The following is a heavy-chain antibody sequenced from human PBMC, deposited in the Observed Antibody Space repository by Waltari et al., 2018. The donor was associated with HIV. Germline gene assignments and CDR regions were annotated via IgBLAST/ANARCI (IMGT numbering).Heavy chain of an antibody. V-gene: IGHV4-4*02. J-gene: IGHJ6*02. CDR1: W. CDR3: ARGGWGSSKVKGSYYYYGMDV. D-gene: IGHD6-13*01. Sequence: WWSWVRQPPGKGLEWIGEIYHSGSTNYNPSLKSRVTISVDKSKNQFSLKLSSVTAADTAVYYCARGGWGSSKVKGSYYYYGMDVWGQGTTVTVSS. CDR2: IYHSGST.